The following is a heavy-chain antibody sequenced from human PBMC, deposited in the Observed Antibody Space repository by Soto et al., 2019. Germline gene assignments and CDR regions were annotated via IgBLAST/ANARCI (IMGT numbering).Heavy chain of an antibody. CDR3: AHTGRIWGSYPFDY. CDR1: GFSLSTSGVG. Sequence: SGPTLVNPTQTLTLTCTFSGFSLSTSGVGVGWIRQPPGKALEWLALIYWDDDKRYSPSLKSRLPITKDTSKNQVVLTMTNMDPVGTATYYWAHTGRIWGSYPFDYWGQGTLVTVSS. CDR2: IYWDDDK. D-gene: IGHD3-16*02. J-gene: IGHJ4*02. V-gene: IGHV2-5*02.